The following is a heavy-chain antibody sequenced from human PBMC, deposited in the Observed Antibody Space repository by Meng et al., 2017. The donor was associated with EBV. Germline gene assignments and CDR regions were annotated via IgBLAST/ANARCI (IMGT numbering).Heavy chain of an antibody. J-gene: IGHJ4*02. CDR2: ISAYNGNT. CDR1: GYTFTSYG. V-gene: IGHV1-18*01. Sequence: VQLVPSGAEVRKPGALVKVSGKASGYTFTSYGISWVRQAPGQGLEWMGWISAYNGNTNYAQKLQGRVTMTTDTSTSTAYMELRSLRSDDTAVYYCARVRTFGGVIPPDYWGQGTLVTVSS. CDR3: ARVRTFGGVIPPDY. D-gene: IGHD3-16*02.